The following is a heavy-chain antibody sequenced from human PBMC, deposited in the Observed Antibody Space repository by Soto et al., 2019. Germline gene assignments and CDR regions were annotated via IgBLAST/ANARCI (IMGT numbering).Heavy chain of an antibody. J-gene: IGHJ4*02. Sequence: SETLSLTCAVSGGSISSSNWWSWVRPPPGKGLEWIGEIYHSGSTNYNPSLKSRVTISVDKSKNQFSLKLSSVTAADTAVYYCARGRDSSSYYFDYWGQGTLVTVSS. CDR3: ARGRDSSSYYFDY. V-gene: IGHV4-4*02. CDR1: GGSISSSNW. D-gene: IGHD6-6*01. CDR2: IYHSGST.